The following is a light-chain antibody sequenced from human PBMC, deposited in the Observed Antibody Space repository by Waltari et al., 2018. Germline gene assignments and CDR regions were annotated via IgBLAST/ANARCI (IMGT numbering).Light chain of an antibody. CDR2: DVS. J-gene: IGLJ3*02. Sequence: QSALTQPASVSGSPGQSLPLSCTGNSSDDGGYNYASCYQQHPGKAPNLRIYDVSNRPSGVSDRFSGSKSGDTASLTISGLQAEDEADYYCNSYTSSSTWVFGGGTKLTVL. V-gene: IGLV2-14*03. CDR3: NSYTSSSTWV. CDR1: SSDDGGYNY.